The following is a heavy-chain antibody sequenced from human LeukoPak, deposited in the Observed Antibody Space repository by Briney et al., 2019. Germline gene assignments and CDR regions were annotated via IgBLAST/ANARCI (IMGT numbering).Heavy chain of an antibody. CDR1: GYTFTGYY. V-gene: IGHV1-3*01. Sequence: ASVKVSCKASGYTFTGYYMLWVRQAPGQRLEWMGWTNAGNGNTKYSQKFQGRVTITRDTSASTAYMELSSLRSEDTAVYYCARDLWYSSSWYPDDYWGQGTLVTVSS. D-gene: IGHD6-13*01. CDR2: TNAGNGNT. J-gene: IGHJ4*02. CDR3: ARDLWYSSSWYPDDY.